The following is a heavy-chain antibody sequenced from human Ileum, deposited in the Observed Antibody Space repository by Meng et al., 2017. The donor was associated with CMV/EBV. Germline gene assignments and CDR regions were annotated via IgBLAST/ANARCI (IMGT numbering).Heavy chain of an antibody. CDR1: GITFSGYT. CDR2: IIPILGVA. V-gene: IGHV1-69*02. J-gene: IGHJ4*02. Sequence: SVKVSCKTSGITFSGYTINWVRQAPGQGLEWMGKIIPILGVANSAQSFQSRLTLTADKYTDTAYMELSSLRSEDTAVYFCASDSDTSLGGYYFDFWGQGTLVTVSS. CDR3: ASDSDTSLGGYYFDF. D-gene: IGHD3-9*01.